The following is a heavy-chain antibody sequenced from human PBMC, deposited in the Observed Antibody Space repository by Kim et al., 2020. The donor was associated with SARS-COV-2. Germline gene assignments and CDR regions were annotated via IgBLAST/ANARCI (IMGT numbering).Heavy chain of an antibody. D-gene: IGHD6-13*01. Sequence: YYADSVKGRCTISRDKSKNTLYLKMSSLRAEDTAVYYCVKDWDWQQLPDIWGQGTMVTVSS. J-gene: IGHJ3*02. CDR3: VKDWDWQQLPDI. V-gene: IGHV3-64D*09.